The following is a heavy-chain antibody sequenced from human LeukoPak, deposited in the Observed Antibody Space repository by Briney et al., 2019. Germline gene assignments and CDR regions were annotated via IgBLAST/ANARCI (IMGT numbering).Heavy chain of an antibody. CDR2: ISYSGST. CDR1: SGSINGYY. J-gene: IGHJ4*02. CDR3: ARDGRAGSLFAY. V-gene: IGHV4-59*01. D-gene: IGHD6-19*01. Sequence: SETLSLTCTVSSGSINGYYWSWIRQPPGKGLEWVGYISYSGSTNYNPSLKSRVTISVDTSKNQFSLKLSPVTAADTAIYYCARDGRAGSLFAYWGQGTLVTVSS.